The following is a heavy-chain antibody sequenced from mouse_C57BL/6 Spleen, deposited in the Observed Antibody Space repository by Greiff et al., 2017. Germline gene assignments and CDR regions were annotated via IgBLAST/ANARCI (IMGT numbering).Heavy chain of an antibody. V-gene: IGHV1-80*01. J-gene: IGHJ3*01. Sequence: VQLQQSGAELVKPGASVKISCKASGYAFSSYWMNWVKQRPGKGLEWIGQIYPGDGDTNYNGKFKGKATLTADKSSSTAYMQLSSLTSEDSAVYFCARSITTVEAWFAYWGQGTLVTVSA. CDR3: ARSITTVEAWFAY. CDR1: GYAFSSYW. CDR2: IYPGDGDT. D-gene: IGHD1-1*01.